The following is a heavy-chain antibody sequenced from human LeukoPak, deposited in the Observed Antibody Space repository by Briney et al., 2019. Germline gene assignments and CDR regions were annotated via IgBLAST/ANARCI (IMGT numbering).Heavy chain of an antibody. Sequence: GGSLRLSCAASGFTFSSYGMHWVRQAPGKGLEWVAVISYDGSNKYYSDSVKGRFTISRDNSRNTLYLQMNSLTAADTAVYYCAKAPTASGRYQYFDYGGQGTPVTVSS. V-gene: IGHV3-30*18. CDR2: ISYDGSNK. CDR1: GFTFSSYG. J-gene: IGHJ4*02. CDR3: AKAPTASGRYQYFDY. D-gene: IGHD1-26*01.